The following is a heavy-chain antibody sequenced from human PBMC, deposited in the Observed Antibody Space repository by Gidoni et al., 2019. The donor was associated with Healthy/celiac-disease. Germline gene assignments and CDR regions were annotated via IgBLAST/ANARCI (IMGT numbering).Heavy chain of an antibody. CDR3: ARRGTYCSGGSCYEDAFDI. CDR2: IYPGDSDT. CDR1: GYSFTSYW. J-gene: IGHJ3*02. V-gene: IGHV5-51*01. D-gene: IGHD2-15*01. Sequence: EVQLVQSGAEVKKPGESLKISCKGSGYSFTSYWIGWVRQMPGKGLEWMGIIYPGDSDTRYSPSFQGQVTISADKSISTAYLQWSSLKASDTAMYYCARRGTYCSGGSCYEDAFDIWGQGTMVTVSS.